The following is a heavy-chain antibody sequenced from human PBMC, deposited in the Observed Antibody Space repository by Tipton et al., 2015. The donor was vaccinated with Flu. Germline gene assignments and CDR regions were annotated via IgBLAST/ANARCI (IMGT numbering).Heavy chain of an antibody. D-gene: IGHD3-22*01. CDR1: GFTFSSYA. Sequence: CAASGFTFSSYAMSWVRQAPGKGLEWVSAISGSGGSTYYADSVKGRFTISRDNSKNTLYLQMNSLRAEDTAVYYCAKEGYDSSGYYYTVQFDYWGQGTLVTVSS. V-gene: IGHV3-23*01. J-gene: IGHJ4*02. CDR3: AKEGYDSSGYYYTVQFDY. CDR2: ISGSGGST.